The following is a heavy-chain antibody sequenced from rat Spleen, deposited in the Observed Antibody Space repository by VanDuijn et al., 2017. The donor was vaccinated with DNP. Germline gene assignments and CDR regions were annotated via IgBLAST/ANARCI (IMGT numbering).Heavy chain of an antibody. V-gene: IGHV5-7*01. CDR2: IFYDGSNT. J-gene: IGHJ2*01. CDR3: ARVHTTGITPFDY. Sequence: EVRLVESGGDLVQPGRSLKLSCAASGFTFSDYNMAWVRQAPKKGLEWVATIFYDGSNTYYGDSVKGRFTVSRDNAKSTLYLQMDSLRSEETATYYCARVHTTGITPFDYWGQGVMVTVSS. D-gene: IGHD1-9*01. CDR1: GFTFSDYN.